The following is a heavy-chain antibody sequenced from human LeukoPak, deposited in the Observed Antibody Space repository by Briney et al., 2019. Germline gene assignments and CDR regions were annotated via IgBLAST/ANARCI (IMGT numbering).Heavy chain of an antibody. Sequence: GGSLRLSCAASGFTFSSYAMSWVRQAPGKGLVWVSAISGITGSTYYADSVKGRFTISRDNSKNKLYLQVDSLRAEDTAIYYCAPMAAAGKYFGHWGQGTLVTVSS. V-gene: IGHV3-23*01. D-gene: IGHD2-15*01. CDR2: ISGITGST. CDR1: GFTFSSYA. CDR3: APMAAAGKYFGH. J-gene: IGHJ4*02.